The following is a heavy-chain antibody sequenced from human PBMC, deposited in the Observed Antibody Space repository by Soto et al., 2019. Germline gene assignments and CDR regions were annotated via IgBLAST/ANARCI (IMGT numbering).Heavy chain of an antibody. CDR3: VRLEGLATISYYYDY. CDR2: VYYSGST. CDR1: GGSVSSSSYY. D-gene: IGHD3-9*01. V-gene: IGHV4-39*01. J-gene: IGHJ4*02. Sequence: SETLSLTCTVSGGSVSSSSYYWGWVRQPPGKGLEWIGSVYYSGSTYYNPSLESRVTISVDKSKNQFSLKLMSLSAADTAVYYCVRLEGLATISYYYDYWGRGALVTVSS.